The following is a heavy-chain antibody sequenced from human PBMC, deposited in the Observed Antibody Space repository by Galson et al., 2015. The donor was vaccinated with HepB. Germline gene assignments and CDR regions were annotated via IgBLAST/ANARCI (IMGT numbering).Heavy chain of an antibody. Sequence: LSLTCAVYGGSFSGYYWSWIRQSPGKGLEWIGEVNHVGTTNYNPSLKSRVTISVDTSKNQFSLKLTAVTAADTAVYYCARKLTGEVGAKDQWGRGTPVVVSS. CDR3: ARKLTGEVGAKDQ. J-gene: IGHJ4*02. CDR1: GGSFSGYY. CDR2: VNHVGTT. D-gene: IGHD1-26*01. V-gene: IGHV4-34*01.